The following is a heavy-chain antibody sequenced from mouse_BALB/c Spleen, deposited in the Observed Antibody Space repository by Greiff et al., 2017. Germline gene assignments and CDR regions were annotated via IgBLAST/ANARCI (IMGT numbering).Heavy chain of an antibody. CDR2: IWAGGST. CDR1: GFSLTSYG. J-gene: IGHJ4*01. D-gene: IGHD1-2*01. CDR3: ARDSYGYLGAMDY. Sequence: VQVVESGPGLVAPSQSLSITCTVSGFSLTSYGVHWVRQPPGKGLEWLGVIWAGGSTNYNSALMSRLSISKDNSKSQVFLKMNSLQTDDTAMYYCARDSYGYLGAMDYWGQGTSVTVSA. V-gene: IGHV2-9*02.